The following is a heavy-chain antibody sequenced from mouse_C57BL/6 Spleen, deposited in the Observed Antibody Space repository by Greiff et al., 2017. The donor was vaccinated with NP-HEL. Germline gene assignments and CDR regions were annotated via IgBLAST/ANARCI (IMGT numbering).Heavy chain of an antibody. CDR2: ISSGGSYT. J-gene: IGHJ2*01. V-gene: IGHV5-6*01. Sequence: EVHLVESGGDLVKPGGSLKLSCAASGFTFSSYGMSWVRQTPDKRLAWVATISSGGSYTYYPDSVKGRFTISRDNAKNTLYLQMSSLKSEDTAMYYCARQRDYSNYDYWGQGTTLTVSS. D-gene: IGHD2-5*01. CDR1: GFTFSSYG. CDR3: ARQRDYSNYDY.